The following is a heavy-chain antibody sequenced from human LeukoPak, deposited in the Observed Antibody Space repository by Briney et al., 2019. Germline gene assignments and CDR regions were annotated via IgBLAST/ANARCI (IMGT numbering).Heavy chain of an antibody. Sequence: SETLSLTCSVSGYSISSGYYWGWVRQPPGKGLEWVGNVYHSGTTDYNPSLKSRVTISVDTSKNQFSLKLSSVTAADTAVYYCARDSSGKYYDYVWGSYRLGPFDYWGQGTLVTVSS. V-gene: IGHV4-38-2*02. CDR3: ARDSSGKYYDYVWGSYRLGPFDY. CDR1: GYSISSGYY. D-gene: IGHD3-16*02. CDR2: VYHSGTT. J-gene: IGHJ4*02.